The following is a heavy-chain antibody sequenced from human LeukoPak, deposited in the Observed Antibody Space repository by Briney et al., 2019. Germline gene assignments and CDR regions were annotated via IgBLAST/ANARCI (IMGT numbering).Heavy chain of an antibody. J-gene: IGHJ4*02. D-gene: IGHD1-1*01. V-gene: IGHV4-34*01. CDR2: INHSGST. Sequence: SETLSLTCAVYGGSFSGYYWSWIRQPPGKWLEWIGEINHSGSTNYNPSLKSRVTISVDTSKNQFSLKLSSVTAADTAVYYCAGNLYNWNDGSRTNFDYWGQGTLVTVSS. CDR1: GGSFSGYY. CDR3: AGNLYNWNDGSRTNFDY.